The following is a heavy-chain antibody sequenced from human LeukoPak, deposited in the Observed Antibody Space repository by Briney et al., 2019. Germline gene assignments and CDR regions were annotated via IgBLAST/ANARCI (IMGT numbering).Heavy chain of an antibody. D-gene: IGHD4-17*01. CDR3: ARGRWTSTVTTYYLDY. V-gene: IGHV1-3*01. J-gene: IGHJ4*02. Sequence: ASVKVSYKASGYTFTNYAMQWVRQAPGQRLEWLGWINAGNGDLRYSQNFQGRVTITRDTSATTAYMELGSLTSEDTAVYYCARGRWTSTVTTYYLDYWGQGTLVTVSS. CDR1: GYTFTNYA. CDR2: INAGNGDL.